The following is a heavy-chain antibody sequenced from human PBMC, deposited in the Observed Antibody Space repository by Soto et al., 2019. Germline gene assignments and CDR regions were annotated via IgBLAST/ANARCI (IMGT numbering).Heavy chain of an antibody. J-gene: IGHJ5*02. Sequence: QLQLQESGPGLVKPSETLSLTCTVSGGSISSSSYYWGWIRQPPGKGLEWIGSIYYSGSTYYNPSLKSRVTISADTSKNQFSLKLSSVTAADTAVYYCARLYIVVVVAATYNWFDPWGQGTLVTVSS. V-gene: IGHV4-39*01. CDR3: ARLYIVVVVAATYNWFDP. CDR2: IYYSGST. CDR1: GGSISSSSYY. D-gene: IGHD2-15*01.